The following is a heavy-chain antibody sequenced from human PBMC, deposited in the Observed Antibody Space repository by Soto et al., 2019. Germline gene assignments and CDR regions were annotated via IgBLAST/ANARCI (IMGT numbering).Heavy chain of an antibody. J-gene: IGHJ3*02. D-gene: IGHD6-13*01. Sequence: PGESLKISCTGSGYSFTTYRIGWIRQMPGKGLEWMGIIYPGDSETRYSPSLQGQVTISADKSNTTAYLQWSGLKASDTSMYYCARQRIEAAFDAFDIWGQGTMVTVSS. CDR2: IYPGDSET. CDR3: ARQRIEAAFDAFDI. V-gene: IGHV5-51*01. CDR1: GYSFTTYR.